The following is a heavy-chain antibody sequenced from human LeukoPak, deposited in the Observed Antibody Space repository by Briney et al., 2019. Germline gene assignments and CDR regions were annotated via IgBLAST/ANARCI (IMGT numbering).Heavy chain of an antibody. CDR1: GFTFSSYG. V-gene: IGHV3-30*02. J-gene: IGHJ4*02. D-gene: IGHD3-10*01. Sequence: GGSLRLSCAAPGFTFSSYGMHWVRQAPGKGLEWVAFIRYDGSNKYYADSVKGRFTISRDNSKNTPYLQMNSLRPEDTAVYYCAKDSKRWKTYYYEAGSYYFDYWGQGTRVTVSS. CDR2: IRYDGSNK. CDR3: AKDSKRWKTYYYEAGSYYFDY.